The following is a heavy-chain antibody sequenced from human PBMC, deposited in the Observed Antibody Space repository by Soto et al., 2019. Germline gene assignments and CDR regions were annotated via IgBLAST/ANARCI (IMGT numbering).Heavy chain of an antibody. CDR2: VNYTGST. V-gene: IGHV4-30-4*01. Sequence: SQTRSLTCTLSGASTRSTDYYWSWIRQAPGEGEEWIGYVNYTGSTYYSQSLMSRLTISVDTSKNQFSLKLTSVTAAETAVYYCVRTVGEGAVAPPCFDRWGQGTQVTVSS. CDR3: VRTVGEGAVAPPCFDR. J-gene: IGHJ5*02. D-gene: IGHD2-21*02. CDR1: GASTRSTDYY.